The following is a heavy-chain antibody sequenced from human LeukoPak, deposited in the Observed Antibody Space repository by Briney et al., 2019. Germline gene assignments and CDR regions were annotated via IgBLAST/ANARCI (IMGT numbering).Heavy chain of an antibody. D-gene: IGHD2-15*01. V-gene: IGHV3-48*03. CDR2: ISSSGSTI. CDR1: GFTFSSYE. Sequence: GGSLRLSCAASGFTFSSYEMNWVRQAPGKGLEWVSYISSSGSTIYYADSVKGRFTISRDNSKNTLYLQMNSLRAEDTAIYYCARGIIVVVAATSNWLDPWGQGTLVTVSS. CDR3: ARGIIVVVAATSNWLDP. J-gene: IGHJ5*02.